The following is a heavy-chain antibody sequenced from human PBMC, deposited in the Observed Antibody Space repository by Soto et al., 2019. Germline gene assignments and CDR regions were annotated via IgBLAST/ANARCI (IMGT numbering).Heavy chain of an antibody. J-gene: IGHJ6*02. D-gene: IGHD6-19*01. CDR2: ISSSSSYI. V-gene: IGHV3-21*01. CDR1: GFTFSSYS. CDR3: ARWYSSGHYYYGMDV. Sequence: GGSLRLSCAASGFTFSSYSMNWVRQAPGKGLEWVSSISSSSSYIYYADSVKGRFTISRDNAKNSLYLQMNSLRAGDTAVYYCARWYSSGHYYYGMDVWGQGTTVTVSS.